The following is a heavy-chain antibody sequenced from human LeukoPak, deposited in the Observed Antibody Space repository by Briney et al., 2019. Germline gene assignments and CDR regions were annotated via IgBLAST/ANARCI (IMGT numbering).Heavy chain of an antibody. CDR1: GFTFSSFG. V-gene: IGHV3-23*01. J-gene: IGHJ4*02. D-gene: IGHD2-21*02. CDR3: AKVPKYCGGDCYSYLDY. CDR2: ISGSGAGT. Sequence: QTGGSLRLSCAASGFTFSSFGLSWVRQAPGKGLGWVSIISGSGAGTIYADSVKGRFTVSRDNSKNTLYLQMNTLRAEDTAVYYCAKVPKYCGGDCYSYLDYWGQGTLVTVSS.